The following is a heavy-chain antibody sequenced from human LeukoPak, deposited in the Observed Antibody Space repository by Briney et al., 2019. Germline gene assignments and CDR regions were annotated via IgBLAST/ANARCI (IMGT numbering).Heavy chain of an antibody. D-gene: IGHD1-26*01. J-gene: IGHJ4*02. V-gene: IGHV4-59*06. CDR3: ATAEWEYFYFDS. Sequence: NPSETLSLTCTVSGGSIRNYYWSWIRQPPGKGLEWIGFASYSGGTYYNPALMSRITISVDRSQNQFSLRMRDVTAADTAVYFCATAEWEYFYFDSWGQGALVAVSS. CDR2: ASYSGGT. CDR1: GGSIRNYY.